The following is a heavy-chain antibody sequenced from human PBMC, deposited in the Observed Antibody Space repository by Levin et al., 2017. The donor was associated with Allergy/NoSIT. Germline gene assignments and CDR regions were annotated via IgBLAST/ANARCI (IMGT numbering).Heavy chain of an antibody. J-gene: IGHJ4*02. CDR1: GFTFNIYA. V-gene: IGHV3-23*01. Sequence: AGGSLRLSCAASGFTFNIYAMTWVRQAPGKGLEWVSSISGNGANTYYADSVKGRFTISRDNSKNTLHLQMNSLGAEDTAVYYCAKDDGGWFASDYWGQGTLVTVSS. CDR3: AKDDGGWFASDY. CDR2: ISGNGANT. D-gene: IGHD6-19*01.